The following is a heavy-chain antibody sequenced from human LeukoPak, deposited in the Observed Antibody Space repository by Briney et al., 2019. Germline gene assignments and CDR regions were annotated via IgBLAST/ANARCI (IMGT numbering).Heavy chain of an antibody. Sequence: SETLSLTCTVSRYSISSGYYWAWIRQPPGKGLEWIGSIYHSGSAYYNASLKSRVTISLDTSKNQFSLKMTSVTAADTAMYYCVRDHYYDSSVAYWGQGTLVTVSS. D-gene: IGHD3-22*01. CDR1: RYSISSGYY. J-gene: IGHJ4*02. CDR3: VRDHYYDSSVAY. CDR2: IYHSGSA. V-gene: IGHV4-38-2*02.